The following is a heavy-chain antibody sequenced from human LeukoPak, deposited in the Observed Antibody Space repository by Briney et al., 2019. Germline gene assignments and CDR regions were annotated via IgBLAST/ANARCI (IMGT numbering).Heavy chain of an antibody. D-gene: IGHD2-2*01. CDR1: GFTFSYYN. CDR2: ISSSSSII. J-gene: IGHJ4*02. V-gene: IGHV3-48*01. Sequence: GGSLRLSCAASGFTFSYYNMNWVRQAPGKGLEWVSYISSSSSIIYYADSVKGRFTISRDNAKNSLYLQMNSLRAEDTAVYYCARDRDIVVVPAATTFDYWGQGTLVTVSS. CDR3: ARDRDIVVVPAATTFDY.